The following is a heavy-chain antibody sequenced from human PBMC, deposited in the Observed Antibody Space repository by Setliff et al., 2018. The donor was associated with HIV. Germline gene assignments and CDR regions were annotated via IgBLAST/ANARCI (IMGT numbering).Heavy chain of an antibody. J-gene: IGHJ6*04. CDR3: ARTITTFGVIGRGGRMDV. Sequence: SETLSLTCAVYGGSFSDYYWSWIRQPPGKGLEWIGEINHSGSTNYNPSLKSRVTISVDTSKNQFSLKLSSVTAADTALYYCARTITTFGVIGRGGRMDVWGKGTTVTVSS. CDR2: INHSGST. CDR1: GGSFSDYY. D-gene: IGHD3-3*01. V-gene: IGHV4-34*01.